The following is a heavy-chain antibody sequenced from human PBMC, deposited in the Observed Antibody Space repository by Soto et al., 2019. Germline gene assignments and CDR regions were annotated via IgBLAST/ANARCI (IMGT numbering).Heavy chain of an antibody. CDR2: ISSSSSTI. Sequence: PGGSLRLSCAASGFTFSSYSMNWVRQAPGKGLEWVSYISSSSSTIYYADSVKGRFTISRDNAKNSLYLQMNSLRAEDTAVYYCARDQFRTWIQLWSIDYWGQGTLVTVSS. CDR3: ARDQFRTWIQLWSIDY. V-gene: IGHV3-48*01. CDR1: GFTFSSYS. D-gene: IGHD5-18*01. J-gene: IGHJ4*02.